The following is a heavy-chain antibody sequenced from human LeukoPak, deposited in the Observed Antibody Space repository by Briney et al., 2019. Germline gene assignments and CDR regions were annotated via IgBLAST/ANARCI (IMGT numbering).Heavy chain of an antibody. CDR1: GFSISSGYY. D-gene: IGHD6-6*01. CDR2: IFHSGNT. V-gene: IGHV4-38-2*01. Sequence: SETLSLTCAVSGFSISSGYYWGWIRQPPEKGLEWIGSIFHSGNTNYNPSLKSRVTISVDTSKNQFSLKLSSVTAADTAVYYCARGGRHSSSFDYWGQGTLVTVSS. J-gene: IGHJ4*02. CDR3: ARGGRHSSSFDY.